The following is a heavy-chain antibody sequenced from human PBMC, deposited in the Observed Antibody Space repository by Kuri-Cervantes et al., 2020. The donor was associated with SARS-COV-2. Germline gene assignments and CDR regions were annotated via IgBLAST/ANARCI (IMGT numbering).Heavy chain of an antibody. CDR2: IIPIFGTA. J-gene: IGHJ6*03. D-gene: IGHD7-27*01. CDR3: ARGGWGRRDGDYYYYYMDV. V-gene: IGHV1-69*05. CDR1: GGTFSSYA. Sequence: SVKVSCKASGGTFSSYAISWVRQAPGQGLEWMGGIIPIFGTANYAQKFQGRVTITTDESTSTAYMELSSLRSEDTAVYYCARGGWGRRDGDYYYYYMDVWGKGTTVTVSS.